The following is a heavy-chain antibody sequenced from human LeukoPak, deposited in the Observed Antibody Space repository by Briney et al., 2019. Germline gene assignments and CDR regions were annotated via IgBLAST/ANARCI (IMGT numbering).Heavy chain of an antibody. CDR1: GFMFSTYS. D-gene: IGHD2-15*01. V-gene: IGHV3-48*02. J-gene: IGHJ6*02. Sequence: GGSLRLSCAASGFMFSTYSMQWVRQAPGKGLEWVSYISSSDSTKYYADSVKGRFTIPRDNAKNSLYLQMNSLRDEDTAVYYCARDGYCSGSTCYSAYYYGMDVWGQGTTVTVSS. CDR2: ISSSDSTK. CDR3: ARDGYCSGSTCYSAYYYGMDV.